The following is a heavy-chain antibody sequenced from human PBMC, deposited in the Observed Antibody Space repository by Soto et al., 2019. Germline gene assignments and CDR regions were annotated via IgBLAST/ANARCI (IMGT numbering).Heavy chain of an antibody. CDR2: ISGSGGST. CDR3: AMQPAAMASYDYNYMDV. J-gene: IGHJ6*03. D-gene: IGHD2-2*01. Sequence: EVQLLESGGGLVQPGGSLRLSCAASGFTFSSYAMSWVRQAPGTGLEWVSAISGSGGSTYYADSVKGRFTISRDNSKNTLYLQMNSLRAEDTAVYYCAMQPAAMASYDYNYMDVWSKGTTVTVSS. CDR1: GFTFSSYA. V-gene: IGHV3-23*01.